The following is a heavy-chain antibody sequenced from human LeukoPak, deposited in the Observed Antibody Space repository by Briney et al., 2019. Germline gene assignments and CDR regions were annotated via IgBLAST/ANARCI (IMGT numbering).Heavy chain of an antibody. D-gene: IGHD6-13*01. CDR1: GFIFSDYY. V-gene: IGHV3-11*04. CDR3: ARDRGAHPGIAATRIDY. CDR2: ISSSGSMI. J-gene: IGHJ4*02. Sequence: GGSLRLSCTASGFIFSDYYMSWIRQAPGKGLEWVSYISSSGSMIYYADSVKGRFTISRDNAKNSLYLQMNSLRAEDTAVYYCARDRGAHPGIAATRIDYWGQGTLVTVSS.